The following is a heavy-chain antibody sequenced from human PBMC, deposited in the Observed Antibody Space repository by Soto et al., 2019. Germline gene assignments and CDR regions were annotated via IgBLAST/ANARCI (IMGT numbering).Heavy chain of an antibody. CDR1: GFTFSSYA. CDR2: ISGSGGST. D-gene: IGHD2-15*01. J-gene: IGHJ4*02. CDR3: AKDLVVAARWFGRPLHDY. V-gene: IGHV3-23*01. Sequence: GGSLRLSCAASGFTFSSYAMSWVRQAPGKGLEWVSAISGSGGSTYYADYVKGRFTISGDNSKNTLYLQMNSLRAEDTAVYYCAKDLVVAARWFGRPLHDYWVQGTLVTVSS.